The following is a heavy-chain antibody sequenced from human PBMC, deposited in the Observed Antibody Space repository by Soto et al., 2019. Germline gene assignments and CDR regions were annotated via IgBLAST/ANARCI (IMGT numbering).Heavy chain of an antibody. V-gene: IGHV3-23*01. J-gene: IGHJ3*02. CDR1: GFTFSSYA. CDR3: ARCSGGNFYRAFDI. Sequence: GGSLRLSCAASGFTFSSYAMTWVRQAPGKGLEWVSTINGSGTTTYYADSVKGRFTISRDNSKNTLFLQMNSLRAEDTAVYYCARCSGGNFYRAFDIWGQGTMVTVSS. D-gene: IGHD2-15*01. CDR2: INGSGTTT.